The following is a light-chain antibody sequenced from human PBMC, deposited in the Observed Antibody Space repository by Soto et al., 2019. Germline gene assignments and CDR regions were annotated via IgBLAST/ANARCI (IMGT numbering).Light chain of an antibody. CDR3: QHYGSSPYT. V-gene: IGKV3-20*01. CDR2: GAS. CDR1: QSVTSSY. Sequence: DIVLTQSPGTLSLSPGERVTLSCRASQSVTSSYLAWYQQKPGQAPRLLIYGASSRATGIPDRFSGSGSGTDFTLTISRLEPEDFAVYYCQHYGSSPYTFGQGTKLEIK. J-gene: IGKJ2*01.